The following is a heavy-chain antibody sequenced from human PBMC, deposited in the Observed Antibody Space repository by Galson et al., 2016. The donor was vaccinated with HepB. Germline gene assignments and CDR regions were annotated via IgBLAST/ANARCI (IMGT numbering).Heavy chain of an antibody. CDR2: ITYDGSHK. J-gene: IGHJ6*02. Sequence: SLRLSCAASGFTFSSYAMHWVRQAPGKGLEWVAMITYDGSHKYYADSVKGRFTISRDNAKNTLYLQMNSLRAEDTAVYYCAREQNRHYSCGWGDYYYGLDVWGQGTTVTVSS. CDR3: AREQNRHYSCGWGDYYYGLDV. CDR1: GFTFSSYA. V-gene: IGHV3-30*04. D-gene: IGHD6-19*01.